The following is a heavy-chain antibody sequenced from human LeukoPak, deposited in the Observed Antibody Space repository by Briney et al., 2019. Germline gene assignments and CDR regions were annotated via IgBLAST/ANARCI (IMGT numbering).Heavy chain of an antibody. V-gene: IGHV3-49*04. CDR3: TRGLLGSGSQDDY. CDR1: GFTFGDYA. J-gene: IGHJ4*02. Sequence: PGGSLRLSCTASGFTFGDYAMSWVRQAPGKGLEWVGFIRSKAYGGTTEYAASVKGRFTISRDDSKSIAYLQMNSLKTEDTAVYYCTRGLLGSGSQDDYWGQGTLVTVSS. D-gene: IGHD3-10*02. CDR2: IRSKAYGGTT.